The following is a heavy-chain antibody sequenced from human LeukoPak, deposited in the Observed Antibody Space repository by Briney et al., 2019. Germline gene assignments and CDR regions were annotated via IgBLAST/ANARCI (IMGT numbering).Heavy chain of an antibody. CDR3: AREEVWVIAARLFDI. CDR2: IYYSGST. J-gene: IGHJ3*02. V-gene: IGHV4-59*12. D-gene: IGHD6-13*01. CDR1: GGSISSYY. Sequence: SETLSLTCTVSGGSISSYYWSWIRQPPGKGLEWIGYIYYSGSTNYNPSLKSRVTISVDTSKNQFSLKLSSVTAADTAVYYCAREEVWVIAARLFDIWGQGTMVTVSS.